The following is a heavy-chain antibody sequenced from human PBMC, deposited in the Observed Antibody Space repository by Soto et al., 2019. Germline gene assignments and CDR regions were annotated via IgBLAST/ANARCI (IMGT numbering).Heavy chain of an antibody. V-gene: IGHV1-18*04. Sequence: ASVKVSCKASGYTFTSYGISWVRQAPGQGLEWMGWISAYNGNTNYAQKLQGRVTMTTDTSTSTAYMELRSLRSDDTAVYYCAGVSGVAAAGSYYYYYGMDVWGQGTTVTAP. CDR1: GYTFTSYG. CDR3: AGVSGVAAAGSYYYYYGMDV. CDR2: ISAYNGNT. J-gene: IGHJ6*02. D-gene: IGHD6-13*01.